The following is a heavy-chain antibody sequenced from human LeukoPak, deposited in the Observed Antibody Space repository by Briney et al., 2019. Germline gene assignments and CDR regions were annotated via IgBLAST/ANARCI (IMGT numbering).Heavy chain of an antibody. CDR2: IYSGGST. V-gene: IGHV3-66*02. D-gene: IGHD2-15*01. J-gene: IGHJ5*02. CDR3: ARSLYCSGGSCYAGWFDP. Sequence: GGSLRLSCAASGFTVSSNYMSWVRQAPGKGLEWVSVIYSGGSTYYADSVKGRFTISRDNSKNTLYLQMNSLRAEDTAVYYCARSLYCSGGSCYAGWFDPWGQVTLVTVSS. CDR1: GFTVSSNY.